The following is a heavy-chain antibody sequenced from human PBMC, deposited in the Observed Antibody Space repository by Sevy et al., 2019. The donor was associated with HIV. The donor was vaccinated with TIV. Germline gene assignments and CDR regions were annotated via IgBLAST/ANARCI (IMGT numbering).Heavy chain of an antibody. V-gene: IGHV6-1*01. D-gene: IGHD1-1*01. Sequence: SQTLSLTCAISGDGVSSRGTVWNWIRQSPSRGLEWLGRTYYRSKWWNNYALSVKSRISINPDTSKNLVSLHLNSVTPDDTAVYYCARDGGANWDGRPSGTVFDYWGQGILVTVSS. CDR2: TYYRSKWWN. J-gene: IGHJ4*02. CDR1: GDGVSSRGTV. CDR3: ARDGGANWDGRPSGTVFDY.